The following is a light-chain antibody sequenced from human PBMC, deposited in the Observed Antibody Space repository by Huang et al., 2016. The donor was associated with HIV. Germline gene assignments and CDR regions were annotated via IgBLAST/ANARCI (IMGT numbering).Light chain of an antibody. CDR3: QQSVRTPRT. J-gene: IGKJ2*01. Sequence: DIQITQSPSSLSASVGDRVVITCRASQNINRYLNWYQQKPGKAPKLLISSGSNLQSGVPSSFSGSGSGTDFTLTISSLQPEDSATYYCQQSVRTPRTFGQGTKLEI. CDR1: QNINRY. CDR2: SGS. V-gene: IGKV1-39*01.